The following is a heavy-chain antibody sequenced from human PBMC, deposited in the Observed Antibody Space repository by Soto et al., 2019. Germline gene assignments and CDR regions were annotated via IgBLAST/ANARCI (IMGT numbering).Heavy chain of an antibody. V-gene: IGHV3-30*18. D-gene: IGHD1-26*01. J-gene: IGHJ1*01. CDR1: GFTFSSYG. Sequence: GGSLRFSCAASGFTFSSYGMHWVRQAPGKGLEWVAVISYDGSNKYYADSVKGRFTISRDNSKNTLYLQMNSLRAEDTAVYYCAKPPGPSGSYGYFQHWGQGTLVTVSS. CDR3: AKPPGPSGSYGYFQH. CDR2: ISYDGSNK.